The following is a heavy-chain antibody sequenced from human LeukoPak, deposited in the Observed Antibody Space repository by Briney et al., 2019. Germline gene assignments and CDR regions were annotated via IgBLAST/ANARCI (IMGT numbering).Heavy chain of an antibody. Sequence: PGGSLRLSCAASGFTFSSYAMSWVCQAPGKGLEWVSAISGSGGSTYYADSVKGRFTISRDNSKNTLYLQMNSLRAEDTAVYYCAKDRLRMFGSGWYNGYYFDYWGQGTLVTVSS. V-gene: IGHV3-23*01. CDR2: ISGSGGST. D-gene: IGHD6-19*01. CDR1: GFTFSSYA. CDR3: AKDRLRMFGSGWYNGYYFDY. J-gene: IGHJ4*02.